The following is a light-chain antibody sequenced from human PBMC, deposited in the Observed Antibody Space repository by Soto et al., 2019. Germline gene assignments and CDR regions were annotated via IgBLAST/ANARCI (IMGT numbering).Light chain of an antibody. CDR2: AAS. Sequence: DIQMTQSTSCMSASVGDRATITCRGSQSVNTYLHWYQQKAGQAPKLLIYAASNLQSGVPSRFSGRGSGTDFTLTVESLQTEDFATYDCQQGYSNPWTVCQWTHVAIK. CDR3: QQGYSNPWT. J-gene: IGKJ1*01. CDR1: QSVNTY. V-gene: IGKV1-39*01.